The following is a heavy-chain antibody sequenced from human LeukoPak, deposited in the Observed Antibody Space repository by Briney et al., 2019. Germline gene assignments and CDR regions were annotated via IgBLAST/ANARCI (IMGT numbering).Heavy chain of an antibody. D-gene: IGHD4-17*01. CDR3: TRERSTVTFDY. J-gene: IGHJ4*02. V-gene: IGHV4-30-2*01. CDR1: GGSISSGGYS. CDR2: IYHSGST. Sequence: PSETLSLTCAVSGGSISSGGYSWSWIRQPPGKGLEWIGYIYHSGSTYYNPSLKSRVTISVDRSKNQVSLKLTSVTAADTAVYYCTRERSTVTFDYWGQGTLVTVSS.